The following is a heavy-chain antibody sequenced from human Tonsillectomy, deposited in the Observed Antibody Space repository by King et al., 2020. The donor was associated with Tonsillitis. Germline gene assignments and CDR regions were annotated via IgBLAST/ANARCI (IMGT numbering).Heavy chain of an antibody. D-gene: IGHD2-15*01. CDR2: IYDSGNT. J-gene: IGHJ5*02. CDR1: SGSISGGASS. Sequence: VQLQESGPGLVKPSQTLSLTCTVSSGSISGGASSWSWIRQHPGKGLEWIGYIYDSGNTYYNPSLKSRLTISVDTSKNQFSLNLSSVTAADTAVYYCGRYEGGVFDPWGQGTLVTVSS. CDR3: GRYEGGVFDP. V-gene: IGHV4-31*03.